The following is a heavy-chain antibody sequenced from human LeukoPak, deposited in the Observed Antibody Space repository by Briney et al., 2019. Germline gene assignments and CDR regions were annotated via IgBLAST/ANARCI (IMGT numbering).Heavy chain of an antibody. Sequence: GGSLRLSCAASGFTFSSYWMHWVRHAPGKGLVWVSRINSDGSSTSYADSVKGRFTISRDNAKNSLYLQMNSLRAEDTAVYYCARGDYSRTGEDYWGQGTLVTVSS. D-gene: IGHD4-4*01. J-gene: IGHJ4*02. CDR1: GFTFSSYW. CDR3: ARGDYSRTGEDY. CDR2: INSDGSST. V-gene: IGHV3-74*01.